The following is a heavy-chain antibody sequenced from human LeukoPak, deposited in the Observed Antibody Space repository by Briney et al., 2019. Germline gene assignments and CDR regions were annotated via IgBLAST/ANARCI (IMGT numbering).Heavy chain of an antibody. CDR2: IYYSGST. CDR1: GGSISSYY. CDR3: ARMGYSSSWYVDY. J-gene: IGHJ4*02. D-gene: IGHD6-13*01. Sequence: SETLSLTCTVSGGSISSYYWSWIRQPPGEGLEWIGYIYYSGSTNYNPSLKSRVTISVDTSKNQFSLKLSSVTAADTAVYYCARMGYSSSWYVDYWGQGTLVTVSS. V-gene: IGHV4-59*08.